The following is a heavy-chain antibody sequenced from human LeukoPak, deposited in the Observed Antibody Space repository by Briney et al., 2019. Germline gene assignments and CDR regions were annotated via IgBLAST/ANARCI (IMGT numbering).Heavy chain of an antibody. CDR3: ASGGYYDSSGYPTGGY. J-gene: IGHJ4*02. CDR2: INAGNGNT. V-gene: IGHV1-3*01. D-gene: IGHD3-22*01. Sequence: ASVKVSCKASGYTFTSYAMHWVRQAPGQRLEWMGWINAGNGNTKYSQKFQGRVTITRDTSASTAYMELSSLRSEDTAVYYCASGGYYDSSGYPTGGYWGQGTLVTVSS. CDR1: GYTFTSYA.